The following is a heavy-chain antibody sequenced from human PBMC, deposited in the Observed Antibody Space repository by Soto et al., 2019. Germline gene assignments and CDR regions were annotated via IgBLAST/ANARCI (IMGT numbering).Heavy chain of an antibody. D-gene: IGHD3-3*01. J-gene: IGHJ4*02. CDR1: GYAFTSHT. Sequence: QVQLVQSGAEVKEPGASVRVSCKASGYAFTSHTIHWARQAPGQGLEWMGWIVISNGSPRYAPQFQGRVTFGRDTSATTAYMELSSLTSEDTAVYYCASEPEDGVPGDYWGQGTPVVVSS. CDR2: IVISNGSP. V-gene: IGHV1-3*04. CDR3: ASEPEDGVPGDY.